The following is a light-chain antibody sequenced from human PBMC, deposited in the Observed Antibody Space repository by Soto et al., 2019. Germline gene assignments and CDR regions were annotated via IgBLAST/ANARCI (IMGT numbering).Light chain of an antibody. CDR3: QQYGSSPPWT. J-gene: IGKJ1*01. CDR1: QRFGSSN. Sequence: EIVLTQSPGTLSLSPGERGTLSCRASQRFGSSNLAWYQQKPGQAPRLLIYGASSRATGIPDRFSGSGSGTDFTLTISRLEPEDFAVYYCQQYGSSPPWTFGQGTKVDIK. V-gene: IGKV3-20*01. CDR2: GAS.